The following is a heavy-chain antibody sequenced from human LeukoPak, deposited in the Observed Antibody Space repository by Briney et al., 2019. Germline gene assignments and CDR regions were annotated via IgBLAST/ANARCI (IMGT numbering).Heavy chain of an antibody. D-gene: IGHD5-12*01. V-gene: IGHV3-48*03. Sequence: PGGSLRLSCAASGFSFSSYEMNWVRQAPGKGLEWISYISASGTLTHYADSVEGRFTISRDNAKNSLYLQMNSLRGEDTAVYYCARGLGTRVSGYDFGFDYWGQGALVTVSS. CDR2: ISASGTLT. CDR3: ARGLGTRVSGYDFGFDY. CDR1: GFSFSSYE. J-gene: IGHJ4*02.